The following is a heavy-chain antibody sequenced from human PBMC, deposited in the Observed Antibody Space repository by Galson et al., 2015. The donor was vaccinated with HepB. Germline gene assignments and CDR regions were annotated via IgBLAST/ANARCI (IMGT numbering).Heavy chain of an antibody. V-gene: IGHV2-5*02. J-gene: IGHJ3*02. D-gene: IGHD3-10*01. CDR3: AHRPSHIPVRGVTTARGACAFDI. CDR2: IYWDDDK. CDR1: GFSLSTSGVG. Sequence: PALVKPTQTLTLTCTFSGFSLSTSGVGVGWIRQPPGKALEWLALIYWDDDKRYSPSLKSRLTITKDTSKNQVVLTMTNMDPVDTATYYCAHRPSHIPVRGVTTARGACAFDIWGQGTMVTVSS.